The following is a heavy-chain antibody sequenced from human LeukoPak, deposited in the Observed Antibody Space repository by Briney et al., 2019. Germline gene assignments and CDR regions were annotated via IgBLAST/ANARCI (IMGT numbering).Heavy chain of an antibody. CDR3: ARAGGPGSVDY. CDR1: GFTFCANW. J-gene: IGHJ4*02. V-gene: IGHV3-7*04. D-gene: IGHD4-23*01. CDR2: INEDGTQK. Sequence: GGSLRLSCAASGFTFCANWMSWVRQPPGTGLEWVANINEDGTQKYYVDPVEGRFTISRDNAKKLLFLQMNSLRVEDTAVYYCARAGGPGSVDYWGRGTLVTVSS.